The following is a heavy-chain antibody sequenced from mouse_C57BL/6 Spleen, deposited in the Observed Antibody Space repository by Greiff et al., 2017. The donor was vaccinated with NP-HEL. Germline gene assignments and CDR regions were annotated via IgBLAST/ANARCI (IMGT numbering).Heavy chain of an antibody. V-gene: IGHV1-5*01. J-gene: IGHJ3*01. Sequence: EVQLQQSGTVLARPGASVKMSCKTSGYTFTSYWMHWVKQRPGQGLEWIGAIYPGNSDTSYNQKFKGKAKLTAVTSASTAYMELSSLTNEDSAVYYCTRSIYYDYERFAYWGQGTLVTVSA. CDR1: GYTFTSYW. CDR3: TRSIYYDYERFAY. D-gene: IGHD2-4*01. CDR2: IYPGNSDT.